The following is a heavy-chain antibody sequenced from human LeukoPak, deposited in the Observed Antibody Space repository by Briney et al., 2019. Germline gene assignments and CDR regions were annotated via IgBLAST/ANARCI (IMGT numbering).Heavy chain of an antibody. CDR2: ISGSGGST. CDR1: GFTFSSYA. V-gene: IGHV3-23*01. CDR3: AKDSAGSYYNWFDP. D-gene: IGHD1-26*01. J-gene: IGHJ5*02. Sequence: GGSLRLSCAASGFTFSSYAMSWVRQAPGEGLEWVSAISGSGGSTYYADSVKGRFTISRDNSKNTLYLQMNSLRAEDTAVYYCAKDSAGSYYNWFDPWGQGTLVTVSS.